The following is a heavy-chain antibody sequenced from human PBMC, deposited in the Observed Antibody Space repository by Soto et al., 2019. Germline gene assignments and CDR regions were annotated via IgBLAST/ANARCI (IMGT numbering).Heavy chain of an antibody. CDR3: ARYAGYAVGWFHP. D-gene: IGHD5-12*01. Sequence: QVQLVQSGAEVKKPGSSVKVSCKASGGTFSSYAISWVRQAPGQGLEWMGGIIPIFGTANYAQKFQGRVTITADESTSTAYMELISLRSEDPTEHYCARYAGYAVGWFHPWGQGTLVTVSS. CDR2: IIPIFGTA. J-gene: IGHJ5*02. V-gene: IGHV1-69*12. CDR1: GGTFSSYA.